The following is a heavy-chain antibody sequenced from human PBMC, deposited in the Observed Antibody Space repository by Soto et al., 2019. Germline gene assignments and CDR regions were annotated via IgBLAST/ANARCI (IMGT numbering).Heavy chain of an antibody. D-gene: IGHD2-15*01. CDR1: GYTFTNFG. CDR2: ISAYNGNT. V-gene: IGHV1-18*01. Sequence: QVQLVQSGAEVKKPGASVKVSCKPSGYTFTNFGISWVRQAPGHGLEWMGWISAYNGNTNYAQNFQGRVTMTTDTSTSTAYMEPRRLRSDDTAVYYCVRGRTPIDYWGKGTLVSVSS. CDR3: VRGRTPIDY. J-gene: IGHJ4*02.